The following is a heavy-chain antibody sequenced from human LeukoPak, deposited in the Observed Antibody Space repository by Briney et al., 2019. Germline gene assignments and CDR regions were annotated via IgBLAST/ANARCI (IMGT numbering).Heavy chain of an antibody. CDR1: GFIFSSYS. Sequence: PGGSLRLSCAASGFIFSSYSMNWVRQAPGKGLEWVSAISGSGGSTYYADSVKGRFTISRDNSKNTLYLQMNSLRAEDTAVYYCAKATRKYCTNGVCYFDYWGQGTLVTVSS. J-gene: IGHJ4*02. V-gene: IGHV3-23*01. D-gene: IGHD2-8*01. CDR3: AKATRKYCTNGVCYFDY. CDR2: ISGSGGST.